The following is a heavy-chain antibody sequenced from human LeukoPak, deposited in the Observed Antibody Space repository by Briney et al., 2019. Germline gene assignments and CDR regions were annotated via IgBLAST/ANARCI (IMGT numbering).Heavy chain of an antibody. CDR1: GFTFSSYS. CDR2: ITFTSSTI. CDR3: AKRAIRQWLVYYYYYMDV. J-gene: IGHJ6*03. V-gene: IGHV3-48*01. D-gene: IGHD6-19*01. Sequence: PGGSLGLSCAASGFTFSSYSMTWVRQAPGKGLEWVSYITFTSSTIHYADSVKGRFTISRDNSKNTLYLQMNSLRAEDTAVYYCAKRAIRQWLVYYYYYMDVWGKGTTVTISS.